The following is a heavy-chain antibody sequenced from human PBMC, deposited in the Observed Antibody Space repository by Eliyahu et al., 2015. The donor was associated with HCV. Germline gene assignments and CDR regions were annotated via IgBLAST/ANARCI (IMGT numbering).Heavy chain of an antibody. CDR2: ISFDGDAL. Sequence: QVQLEQSGGGVXQPGTXXRLXXVASGFTFSSYALHWLRQAPGKGLGWVALISFDGDALYHADSVKGRFTISRDNSKNTLFLQMNNLRPDDTAVYYCARDLFGGASLDSWGQGSLVTVSP. CDR1: GFTFSSYA. CDR3: ARDLFGGASLDS. J-gene: IGHJ4*02. V-gene: IGHV3-30*03. D-gene: IGHD1-26*01.